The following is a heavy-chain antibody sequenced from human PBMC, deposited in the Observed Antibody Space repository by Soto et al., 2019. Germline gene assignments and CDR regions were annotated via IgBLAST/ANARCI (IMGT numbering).Heavy chain of an antibody. CDR1: GFTFTNYW. Sequence: PGESLKISCMGSGFTFTNYWIAWVRQMPGKGLEWMGIIYPGDSDTSYSPSFQGRVTISADKSINTAYLQWSSLKASDTAMYYCAKHEGYCSTTTCSNFDYWGQGTLGTVSS. D-gene: IGHD2-2*01. CDR3: AKHEGYCSTTTCSNFDY. J-gene: IGHJ4*02. V-gene: IGHV5-51*01. CDR2: IYPGDSDT.